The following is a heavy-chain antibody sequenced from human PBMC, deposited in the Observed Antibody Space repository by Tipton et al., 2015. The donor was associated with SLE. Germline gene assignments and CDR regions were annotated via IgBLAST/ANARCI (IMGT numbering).Heavy chain of an antibody. Sequence: TLSLTCTVSGDSVSSSAYYWGWIRQPPGKGLEWIGYIYHSGSTNYNPSLKSRVTISVDTSKNEFSLRLSSVTATDTAVYYCARGTAMVYDYWGQGTLVTVSS. J-gene: IGHJ4*02. CDR2: IYHSGST. D-gene: IGHD5-18*01. V-gene: IGHV4-61*08. CDR1: GDSVSSSAYY. CDR3: ARGTAMVYDY.